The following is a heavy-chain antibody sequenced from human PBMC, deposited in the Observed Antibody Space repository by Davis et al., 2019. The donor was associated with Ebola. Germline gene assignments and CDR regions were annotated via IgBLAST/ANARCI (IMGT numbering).Heavy chain of an antibody. J-gene: IGHJ5*02. CDR1: GFTLSAYS. V-gene: IGHV3-30*04. CDR3: AKGDRVDP. CDR2: ISFDGRNQ. Sequence: GESLKISCVASGFTLSAYSMHWVRQPPGKGLEWVAMISFDGRNQYYADSVTGRFTISRDYSKNTLFLQMNSLRAEDTAVYYCAKGDRVDPWGQGTLVTVSS.